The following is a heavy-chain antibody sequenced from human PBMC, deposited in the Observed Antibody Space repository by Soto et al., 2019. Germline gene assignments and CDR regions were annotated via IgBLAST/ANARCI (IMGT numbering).Heavy chain of an antibody. D-gene: IGHD6-13*01. V-gene: IGHV3-21*01. J-gene: IGHJ4*02. CDR1: GFTFSSYS. Sequence: PGGSLRLSCAASGFTFSSYSMNWVRQAPGKGLEWVSSISSSSSYIYYADSVKGRFTISRDNAKNSLYLQMNSLRAEDTAVYYCARDSSSWYGNDYWGQGTLVTVPS. CDR3: ARDSSSWYGNDY. CDR2: ISSSSSYI.